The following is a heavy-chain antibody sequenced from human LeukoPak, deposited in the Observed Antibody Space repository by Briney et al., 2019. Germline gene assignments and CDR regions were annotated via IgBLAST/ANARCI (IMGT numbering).Heavy chain of an antibody. V-gene: IGHV3-66*02. CDR1: GFTVSSNY. CDR3: AREVYGPLLRAFDI. D-gene: IGHD2-8*01. CDR2: IYIGSTT. Sequence: GGSLGRSCAASGFTVSSNYMSWVSQAPGEGLEWGLVIYIGSTTYYPDTVKAPFTISTDNSKNTLYLQMNSLRAEDTAVYYCAREVYGPLLRAFDIWGQGTMFTVSS. J-gene: IGHJ3*02.